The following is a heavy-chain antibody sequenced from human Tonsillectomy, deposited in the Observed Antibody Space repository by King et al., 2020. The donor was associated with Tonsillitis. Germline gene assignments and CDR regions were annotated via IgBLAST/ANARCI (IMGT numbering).Heavy chain of an antibody. CDR1: GDSVSGSSVA. J-gene: IGHJ4*02. Sequence: VQLQESGPGLVTPSQTLSLACVISGDSVSGSSVAWNWIRQSPSRGLEWLGRTYYRSKWYNDYAASVRGRIAINPDTSKNQFSLQLNFVTPEDTAVYYCAREDGTRFPFEYWGQGTLVTVSS. CDR2: TYYRSKWYN. D-gene: IGHD3-3*01. V-gene: IGHV6-1*01. CDR3: AREDGTRFPFEY.